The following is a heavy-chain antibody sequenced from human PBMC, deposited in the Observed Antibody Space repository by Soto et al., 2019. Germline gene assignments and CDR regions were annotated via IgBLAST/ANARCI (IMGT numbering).Heavy chain of an antibody. CDR2: ISASNGNT. J-gene: IGHJ5*02. D-gene: IGHD2-2*01. Sequence: ASVKVSCKASGYTFTSYGISWVRQAPGQGLEWMGWISASNGNTNYAQKLQGRVTMTTDTYTSTAYLELRSLRSGDTAVYYCARVEAAMSGHWFDPWGQGTLVTSPQ. CDR3: ARVEAAMSGHWFDP. CDR1: GYTFTSYG. V-gene: IGHV1-18*01.